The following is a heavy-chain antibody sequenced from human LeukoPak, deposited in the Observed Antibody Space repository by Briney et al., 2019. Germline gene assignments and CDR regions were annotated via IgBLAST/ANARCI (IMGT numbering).Heavy chain of an antibody. Sequence: PSETLSLTCTVSGYSISSGYYWGWIRQPPGKGLEWIGSIYHSGSTYYNPSLKSRVTISVDTSKNQFSLKLSSVTAADTAVYYCARWAYYYDCSGKGGADYWGQGTLVTVSS. V-gene: IGHV4-38-2*02. CDR1: GYSISSGYY. D-gene: IGHD3-22*01. J-gene: IGHJ4*02. CDR3: ARWAYYYDCSGKGGADY. CDR2: IYHSGST.